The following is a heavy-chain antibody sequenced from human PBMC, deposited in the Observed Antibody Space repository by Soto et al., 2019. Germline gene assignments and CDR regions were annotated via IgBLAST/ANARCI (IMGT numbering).Heavy chain of an antibody. CDR1: GGTFSSYA. D-gene: IGHD3-10*01. CDR2: IIPVFGTA. Sequence: QVQLVQSGAEVKEPGSSVKVSCKASGGTFSSYAISWVRQAPGHGLEWMGGIIPVFGTANYAQKFQGRVTITADESTSTAYMELSSLSAEDTAVYYCAWRAYYYASYAFDIWGQGTMVTVSS. CDR3: AWRAYYYASYAFDI. J-gene: IGHJ3*02. V-gene: IGHV1-69*01.